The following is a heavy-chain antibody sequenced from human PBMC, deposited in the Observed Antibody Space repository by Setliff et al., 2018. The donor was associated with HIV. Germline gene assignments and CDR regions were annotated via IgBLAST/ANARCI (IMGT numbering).Heavy chain of an antibody. J-gene: IGHJ4*02. CDR2: INPNSGGT. V-gene: IGHV1-2*06. CDR1: GYTFTTYF. D-gene: IGHD3-10*01. CDR3: ARDRYAGEIDY. Sequence: ASVKVSCKASGYTFTTYFMHWVRQAPGQGLEWMGRINPNSGGTNYAQQFQGRVTMTRDTSIATAYMELSRLKSDDTAVYYCARDRYAGEIDYWGQGTLVTVS.